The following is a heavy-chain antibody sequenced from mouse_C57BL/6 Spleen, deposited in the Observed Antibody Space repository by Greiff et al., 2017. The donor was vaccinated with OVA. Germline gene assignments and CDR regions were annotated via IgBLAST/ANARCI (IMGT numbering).Heavy chain of an antibody. CDR1: GFTFSDYY. CDR3: ARAFSYYSNYEWYCDV. D-gene: IGHD2-5*01. V-gene: IGHV5-16*01. Sequence: EVKLVESEGGLVQPGSSMKLSCTASGFTFSDYYMAWVRQVPEKGLEWVANINYDGSSTYYLDSLKSRFIISRDNAKNILYLQMSSLKSEDTATYYCARAFSYYSNYEWYCDVWGTGTTVTVSS. CDR2: INYDGSST. J-gene: IGHJ1*03.